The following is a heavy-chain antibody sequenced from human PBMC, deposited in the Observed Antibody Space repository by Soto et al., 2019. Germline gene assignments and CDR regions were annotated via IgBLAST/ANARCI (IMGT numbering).Heavy chain of an antibody. Sequence: QVQLVESGGGVVQPGRSLRLSCAASGFTFSSYGMHWVRQAPGKGLEWVARVSFDGTNKYYADSVKGRFTISRDNSKNTLYLQMNTLRAEDTAVYYCAKLPTCGGDCYFDYWGQGTLVTVSS. J-gene: IGHJ4*02. V-gene: IGHV3-30*18. D-gene: IGHD2-21*02. CDR3: AKLPTCGGDCYFDY. CDR1: GFTFSSYG. CDR2: VSFDGTNK.